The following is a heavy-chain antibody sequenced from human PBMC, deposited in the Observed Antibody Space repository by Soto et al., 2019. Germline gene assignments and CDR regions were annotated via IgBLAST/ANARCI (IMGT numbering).Heavy chain of an antibody. D-gene: IGHD3-9*01. CDR1: GVSISSKSDY. Sequence: QLQLQESGPGLVKSSETVSLTCTVSGVSISSKSDYWGWIRQSPGKGLEWLGSILYSGSTYYNPSIRSGVTLSVDTSKNRFSLRLRSVTAAYTAVYYCARQGVLTGYYIRPTWIEPWGQVTLVTVSS. V-gene: IGHV4-39*01. CDR3: ARQGVLTGYYIRPTWIEP. CDR2: ILYSGST. J-gene: IGHJ5*02.